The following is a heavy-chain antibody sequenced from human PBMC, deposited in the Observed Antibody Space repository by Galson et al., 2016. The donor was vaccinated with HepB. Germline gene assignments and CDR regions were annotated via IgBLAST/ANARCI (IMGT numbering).Heavy chain of an antibody. CDR1: GFTFTSYG. CDR2: IWYDGSNT. D-gene: IGHD3-3*01. Sequence: SLRLSCATSGFTFTSYGMHWVRQAPGKGLEWVAVIWYDGSNTFYGDSVKGRFIISRDNPKRTVFLQMNSLRADDTAVYYCARGLVEWSFPCYSAMDVWGQGTTVTVAS. CDR3: ARGLVEWSFPCYSAMDV. J-gene: IGHJ6*02. V-gene: IGHV3-33*01.